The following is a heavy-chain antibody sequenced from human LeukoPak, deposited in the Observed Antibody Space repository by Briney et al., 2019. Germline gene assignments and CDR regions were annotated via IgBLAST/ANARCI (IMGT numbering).Heavy chain of an antibody. D-gene: IGHD1-26*01. CDR3: ARTRWAEWELLLGYFDY. Sequence: PSETLSLTCTVSGGSISSGGYYWSWIRQHPGKGLEWIGYIYYSGSTYYNPSLKSRVTISVDTSKNQFSLKLSSVTAADTAVYYCARTRWAEWELLLGYFDYWGQGTLVTVSS. CDR1: GGSISSGGYY. J-gene: IGHJ4*02. V-gene: IGHV4-31*03. CDR2: IYYSGST.